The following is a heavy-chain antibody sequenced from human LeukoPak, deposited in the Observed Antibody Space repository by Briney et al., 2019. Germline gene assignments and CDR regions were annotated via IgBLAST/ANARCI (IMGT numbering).Heavy chain of an antibody. Sequence: PSQTLSLTCTVSGGSISSGGYYWSWIRQHPGKGLEWIGYIYYSGSTYYNPSLKSRVTISVDTSKNQFSLKLSSVTAADTAVYYCARGRGIVVVPAVWGQGTMVTVSS. CDR3: ARGRGIVVVPAV. D-gene: IGHD2-2*01. CDR1: GGSISSGGYY. V-gene: IGHV4-31*03. J-gene: IGHJ3*01. CDR2: IYYSGST.